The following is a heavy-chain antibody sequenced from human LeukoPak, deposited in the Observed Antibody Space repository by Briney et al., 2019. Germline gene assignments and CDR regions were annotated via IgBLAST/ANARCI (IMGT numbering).Heavy chain of an antibody. D-gene: IGHD2-15*01. J-gene: IGHJ4*02. V-gene: IGHV5-51*01. Sequence: GESLKISCKGSGYSFTSYWVGWVRQMPGKGLEWMGIIYPGDSDTRYNPSFRGQVTISADKSINTAYLQWSSLKASDTTMYYCARRRSCSGGRCYEDFDYWGQGTLVTVSS. CDR2: IYPGDSDT. CDR3: ARRRSCSGGRCYEDFDY. CDR1: GYSFTSYW.